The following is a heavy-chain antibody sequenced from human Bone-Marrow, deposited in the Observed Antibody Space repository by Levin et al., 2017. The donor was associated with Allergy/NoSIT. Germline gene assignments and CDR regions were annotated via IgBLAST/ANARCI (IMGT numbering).Heavy chain of an antibody. CDR2: ISYDGSNK. Sequence: GGSLRLSCAASGFTFSSYGMHWVRQAPGKGLEWVAVISYDGSNKYYADSVKGRFTISRDNSKNTLYLQMNSLRAEDTAVYYCAKSGTGTTLSSNRWGRGTLVTVSS. CDR3: AKSGTGTTLSSNR. J-gene: IGHJ2*01. V-gene: IGHV3-30*18. CDR1: GFTFSSYG. D-gene: IGHD3-10*01.